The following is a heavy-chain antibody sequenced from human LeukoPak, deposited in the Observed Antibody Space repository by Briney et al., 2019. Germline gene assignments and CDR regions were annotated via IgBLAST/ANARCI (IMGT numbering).Heavy chain of an antibody. CDR2: IDSGGSST. CDR3: ASRYSPFDF. V-gene: IGHV3-11*04. J-gene: IGHJ4*02. Sequence: PGGSLRLSCAASGFTFSDYYMSWIRQAPGKGLEWVSYIDSGGSSTYYADSVKGRFTISRDNAKNSLYLQMNSLRAEDTAVYYCASRYSPFDFWGQGTLVTVSS. CDR1: GFTFSDYY. D-gene: IGHD5-18*01.